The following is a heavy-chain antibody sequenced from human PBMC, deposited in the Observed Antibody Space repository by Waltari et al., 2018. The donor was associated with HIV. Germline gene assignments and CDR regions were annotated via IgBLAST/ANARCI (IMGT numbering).Heavy chain of an antibody. V-gene: IGHV4-34*01. CDR3: ARGSWGSGMDV. CDR1: GVSSSGYY. J-gene: IGHJ6*02. CDR2: INHSGSI. Sequence: QLRLQQWAAGLLTPSATLSLSGAVHGVSSSGYYWSWIRQSPGKGLECIGEINHSGSINYNPSLKSRVIISVDRYKNQFSLKLTSVTAADTAVYYCARGSWGSGMDVWGLGTTVIVSS. D-gene: IGHD7-27*01.